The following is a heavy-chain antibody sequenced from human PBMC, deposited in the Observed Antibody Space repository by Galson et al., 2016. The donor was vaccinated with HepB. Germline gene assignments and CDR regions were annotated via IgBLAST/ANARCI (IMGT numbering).Heavy chain of an antibody. V-gene: IGHV3-33*01. J-gene: IGHJ6*02. CDR2: IWYDGSNK. CDR3: ARFGGSLGMDV. CDR1: GSTFSDFG. D-gene: IGHD2-15*01. Sequence: SLRLSCAASGSTFSDFGMHWVRQAPGKGPEWVALIWYDGSNKHYADSVRGRFTISRDNSKNTLYLQMNSLTAEDTAVYYCARFGGSLGMDVWGQGTTVTVSS.